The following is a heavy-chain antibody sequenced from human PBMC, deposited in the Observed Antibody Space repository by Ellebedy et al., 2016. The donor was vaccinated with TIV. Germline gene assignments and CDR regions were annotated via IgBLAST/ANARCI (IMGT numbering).Heavy chain of an antibody. V-gene: IGHV2-26*01. CDR2: IFSNDEK. Sequence: SGPTPVKPTATLTVTCTVSGFSLSNIRMGVSWIRQPPGKALEWLAHIFSNDEKSYSPSLRTRVTISKDTSKSQVVLTMTNMDPLDTATYYCARTYCGDTSCFTFDYWGQGTPVSVSS. CDR1: GFSLSNIRMG. J-gene: IGHJ4*02. CDR3: ARTYCGDTSCFTFDY. D-gene: IGHD2-2*02.